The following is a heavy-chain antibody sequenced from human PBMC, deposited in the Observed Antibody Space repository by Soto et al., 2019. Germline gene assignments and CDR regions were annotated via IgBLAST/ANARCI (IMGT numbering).Heavy chain of an antibody. Sequence: PGEPLKISCKGSGYSFTSYWISWVRQMPGKGLEWMGRIDPSDSYTNYSPPFQGHVTISADKSISTAYLQWSSLKASDTAMYYCARHKEPHSPVLLLYWGQGTLVTVSS. CDR1: GYSFTSYW. CDR2: IDPSDSYT. D-gene: IGHD2-15*01. J-gene: IGHJ4*02. CDR3: ARHKEPHSPVLLLY. V-gene: IGHV5-10-1*01.